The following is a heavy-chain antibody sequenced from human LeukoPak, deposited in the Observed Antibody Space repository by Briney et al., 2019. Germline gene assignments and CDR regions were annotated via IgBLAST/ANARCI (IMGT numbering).Heavy chain of an antibody. CDR3: AREPSYSSGCYSFDY. CDR1: GFTFSSNY. V-gene: IGHV3-53*05. Sequence: GGSLRLSCAASGFTFSSNYMSWVSQARGKGLEWVSVIYSGGSTYYADSVKGRFTISRDNSKNKLYLQMKSLGAEETAVYYCAREPSYSSGCYSFDYWGQGPLFTVPS. D-gene: IGHD6-19*01. J-gene: IGHJ4*02. CDR2: IYSGGST.